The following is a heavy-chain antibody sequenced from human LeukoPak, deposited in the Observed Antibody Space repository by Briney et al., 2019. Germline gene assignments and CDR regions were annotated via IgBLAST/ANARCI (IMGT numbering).Heavy chain of an antibody. D-gene: IGHD5-18*01. Sequence: ASVKVSCKASGYTFTSYDTNWVRQATGQGLEWMGWMNPNSGNTGYAQKFQGRVTMTRNTSISTAYMELSSLRSEDTAVYYCARVTQGDTAIDYWGQGTLVTVSS. CDR1: GYTFTSYD. CDR3: ARVTQGDTAIDY. V-gene: IGHV1-8*01. J-gene: IGHJ4*02. CDR2: MNPNSGNT.